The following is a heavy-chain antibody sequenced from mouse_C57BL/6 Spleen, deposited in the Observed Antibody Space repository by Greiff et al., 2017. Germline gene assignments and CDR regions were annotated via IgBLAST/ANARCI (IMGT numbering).Heavy chain of an antibody. V-gene: IGHV1-64*01. Sequence: VQLQQPGAELVQPGASVKLSCKASGYTFTSYWIHWVKQRPGQGLEWIGMIHPNSGSTNYNEKFKSKATLTADKSSSTAYMELRSLTSEDSAVYFCARTGRDYWGQGTTLTVSS. J-gene: IGHJ2*01. CDR1: GYTFTSYW. CDR2: IHPNSGST. CDR3: ARTGRDY.